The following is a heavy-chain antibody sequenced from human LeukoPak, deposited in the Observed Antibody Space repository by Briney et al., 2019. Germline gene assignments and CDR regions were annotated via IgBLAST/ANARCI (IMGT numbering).Heavy chain of an antibody. Sequence: SETLSLTCTVSGGSISSSSYYWGWIRQPPGTGLEWIGSIYYSGSTYYNPSLKSRVTISVDTSKNQFSLNLTSVTAADTAVYYCARDRQQLVRGDYFDFWGQGTPVTVSS. CDR2: IYYSGST. CDR3: ARDRQQLVRGDYFDF. D-gene: IGHD6-13*01. J-gene: IGHJ4*02. CDR1: GGSISSSSYY. V-gene: IGHV4-39*07.